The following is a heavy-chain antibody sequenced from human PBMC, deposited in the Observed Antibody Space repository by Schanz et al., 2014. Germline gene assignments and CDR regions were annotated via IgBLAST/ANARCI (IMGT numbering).Heavy chain of an antibody. J-gene: IGHJ4*02. Sequence: VQLVESGGALVQPGGSLRLSCSASGFTFSDHWMSWVRQPPGKGLEWVSGISDRGDGTNYGDSVRGRFTISRDNSRNTVYLQMNNVGVDDTATYYCVKTDAGWRFDYWGQGTLVIVSS. D-gene: IGHD6-19*01. CDR2: ISDRGDGT. CDR1: GFTFSDHW. CDR3: VKTDAGWRFDY. V-gene: IGHV3-23*04.